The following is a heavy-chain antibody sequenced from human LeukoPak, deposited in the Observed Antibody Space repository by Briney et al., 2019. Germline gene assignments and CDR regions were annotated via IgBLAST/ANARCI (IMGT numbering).Heavy chain of an antibody. CDR2: IYYSGST. CDR3: ARQRPSTSYTSPAPRSNYDILTGYYYYYYMDV. Sequence: PSETLSLTCTVSGGSISSSSYYWGWIRQPPGKGLEWIGSIYYSGSTYYNPSLKSRVTISVDTSKNQFSLKLSSVTAADTAVYYCARQRPSTSYTSPAPRSNYDILTGYYYYYYMDVWGKGTTVTISS. D-gene: IGHD3-9*01. CDR1: GGSISSSSYY. J-gene: IGHJ6*03. V-gene: IGHV4-39*01.